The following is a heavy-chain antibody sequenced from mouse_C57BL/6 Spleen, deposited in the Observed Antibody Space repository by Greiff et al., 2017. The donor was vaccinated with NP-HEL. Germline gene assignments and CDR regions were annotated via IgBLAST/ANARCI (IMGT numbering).Heavy chain of an antibody. J-gene: IGHJ4*01. CDR2: IYPGSGSI. Sequence: QVQLQQPGAELVKPGASVKMSCKASGYTFTSYWITWVKQRPGQGLEWIGDIYPGSGSINYNEKFKSKATLTVDTSSSTAYMQLSSLTSEDSAVYYCARIDSSGYDYYAMDYWGQGTSVTVSS. CDR3: ARIDSSGYDYYAMDY. V-gene: IGHV1-55*01. CDR1: GYTFTSYW. D-gene: IGHD3-2*02.